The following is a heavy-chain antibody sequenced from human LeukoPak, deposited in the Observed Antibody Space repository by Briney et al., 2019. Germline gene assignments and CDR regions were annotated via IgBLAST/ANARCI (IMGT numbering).Heavy chain of an antibody. J-gene: IGHJ4*02. CDR1: GGSFSGYY. V-gene: IGHV4-34*01. D-gene: IGHD2-15*01. CDR2: INHSGST. Sequence: SETLSLTCAVYGGSFSGYYWSWIRQPPGKGLEWIGEINHSGSTNYNPSLKSRVTISVDTSKNQFSLKLSSVTAADTAVYYCARGLEDCSGGSCYFSPFDYAGQGTLVTVSS. CDR3: ARGLEDCSGGSCYFSPFDY.